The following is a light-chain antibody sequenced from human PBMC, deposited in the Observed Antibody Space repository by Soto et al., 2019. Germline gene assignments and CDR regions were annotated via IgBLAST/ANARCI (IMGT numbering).Light chain of an antibody. Sequence: QSVMTQPPSVSAAPGQKVTISCSGSSSNIGNNYVSWFHQLPGTAPKLLISDNNERPSGIPDRFSVSKSGTSATLHISGLQTGDEAEYFCGTWDSSLGAAVFGGGTKLTVL. CDR2: DNN. CDR1: SSNIGNNY. J-gene: IGLJ2*01. CDR3: GTWDSSLGAAV. V-gene: IGLV1-51*01.